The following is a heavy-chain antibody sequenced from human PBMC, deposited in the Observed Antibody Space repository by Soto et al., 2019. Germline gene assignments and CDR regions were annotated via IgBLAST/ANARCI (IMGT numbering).Heavy chain of an antibody. CDR1: GFSVSSNY. D-gene: IGHD1-26*01. V-gene: IGHV3-53*01. CDR2: HYSGGSK. CDR3: ARHRYPRGTVGAPSPPAP. J-gene: IGHJ5*02. Sequence: PGGSLRLSCAISGFSVSSNYLSLVRQAPGKGLEWVSVHYSGGSKYYADSLQGRFTISRDKSNNTLYLQMRRVRAEDTAVYFCARHRYPRGTVGAPSPPAPWAQGTQVPVSS.